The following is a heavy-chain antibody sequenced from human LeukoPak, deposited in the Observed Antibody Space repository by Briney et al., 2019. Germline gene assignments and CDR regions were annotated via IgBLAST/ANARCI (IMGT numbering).Heavy chain of an antibody. V-gene: IGHV3-7*01. Sequence: GGSLRLSCVASGFAFSSYWMSWVRQAPGKGLEWVANIKQDGGEKYYVDSVKGRFTISRDNAKNSLFLQMNSLRVEDTSVYYCARLGGSYYTYWGQGTLVTVSS. CDR2: IKQDGGEK. CDR1: GFAFSSYW. CDR3: ARLGGSYYTY. D-gene: IGHD1-26*01. J-gene: IGHJ4*02.